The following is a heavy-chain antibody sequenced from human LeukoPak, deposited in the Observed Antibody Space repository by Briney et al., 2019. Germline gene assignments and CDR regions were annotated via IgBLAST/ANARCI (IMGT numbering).Heavy chain of an antibody. CDR1: GGSVTSTNW. J-gene: IGHJ4*02. CDR3: AREGGFYRPLDY. D-gene: IGHD3-3*01. Sequence: SETLSLTCGVSGGSVTSTNWWTWVRQPPGKGLEWIEEVHLDGRTNYNPSLKSRLTMSVDLSENHVSLKLTSVTAADTAVYYCAREGGFYRPLDYSGQGTLVTVSS. CDR2: VHLDGRT. V-gene: IGHV4-4*02.